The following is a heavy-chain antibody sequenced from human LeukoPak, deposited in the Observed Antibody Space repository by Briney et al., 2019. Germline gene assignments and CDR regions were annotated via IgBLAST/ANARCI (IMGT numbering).Heavy chain of an antibody. J-gene: IGHJ4*02. CDR2: ISSSGSTI. V-gene: IGHV3-48*03. CDR1: GFTFSSYE. CDR3: ARCGYYDSSGYYPLYFDY. Sequence: GRSLRLSCAASGFTFSSYEMNWARQAPGKGLEWVSYISSSGSTIYYADSVKGRFTISRDNAKNSLYLQMNSLRAEDTAVYYCARCGYYDSSGYYPLYFDYWGQGTLVTVSS. D-gene: IGHD3-22*01.